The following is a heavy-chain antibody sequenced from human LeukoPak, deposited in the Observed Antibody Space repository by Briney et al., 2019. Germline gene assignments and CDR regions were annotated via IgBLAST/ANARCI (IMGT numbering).Heavy chain of an antibody. CDR1: GGSISSGGYY. CDR3: ARSGDTAMVLGPLGS. CDR2: IYYSGST. Sequence: SETLSLTCTVSGGSISSGGYYWRWIRQHPGKGLEWIGYIYYSGSTYYNPSLKSRVTISVDTSKNQFSLKLSAVTAADTAVYYCARSGDTAMVLGPLGSWGQGTMVTVSS. D-gene: IGHD5-18*01. J-gene: IGHJ3*01. V-gene: IGHV4-31*03.